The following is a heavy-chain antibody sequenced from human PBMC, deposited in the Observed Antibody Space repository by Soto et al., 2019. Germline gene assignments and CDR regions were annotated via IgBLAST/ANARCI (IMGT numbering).Heavy chain of an antibody. CDR1: GGSISSGGYS. V-gene: IGHV4-30-2*01. Sequence: SETLSLTCAVSGGSISSGGYSWSWIRQPPGKGLEWIGYIYHSGSTYYNPSLKSRVTISVDTSKNQFSLKLTSVTASDTAVYYCARDKITGLFDYWGQGTLVTVSS. J-gene: IGHJ4*02. CDR2: IYHSGST. CDR3: ARDKITGLFDY. D-gene: IGHD2-8*02.